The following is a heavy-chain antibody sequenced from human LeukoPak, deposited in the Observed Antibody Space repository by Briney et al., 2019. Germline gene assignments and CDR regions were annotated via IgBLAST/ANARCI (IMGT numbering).Heavy chain of an antibody. CDR1: RFTFSSYS. Sequence: GGSLRLSCAASRFTFSSYSMNWVRQAPGKGLEWVSSISSSGSYIYYADSVKGRFTISRDNSKNTLYLQMNSLRAEDTAVYYCARDVSGSYSRYYYYYMDVWGKGTTVTISS. J-gene: IGHJ6*03. V-gene: IGHV3-21*01. CDR2: ISSSGSYI. D-gene: IGHD1-26*01. CDR3: ARDVSGSYSRYYYYYMDV.